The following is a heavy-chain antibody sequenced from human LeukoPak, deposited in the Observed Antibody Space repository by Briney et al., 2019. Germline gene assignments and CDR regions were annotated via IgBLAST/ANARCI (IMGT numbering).Heavy chain of an antibody. V-gene: IGHV4-4*02. CDR2: IYHSGST. CDR1: GGSISSSNW. Sequence: PSETLSLTCAVSGGSISSSNWWSWVRQPPGKGLEWIGEIYHSGSTNYNPSLKSRVTISVDKSKNQFSLKLSSVTAADTAVYYCARGGTEGVITFGGVIVPPYFDYWGQGTLVTVSS. CDR3: ARGGTEGVITFGGVIVPPYFDY. D-gene: IGHD3-16*02. J-gene: IGHJ4*02.